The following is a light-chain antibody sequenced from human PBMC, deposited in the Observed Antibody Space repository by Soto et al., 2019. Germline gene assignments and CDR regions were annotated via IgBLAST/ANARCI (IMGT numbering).Light chain of an antibody. V-gene: IGLV1-44*01. J-gene: IGLJ1*01. Sequence: QSVLTQPPSASGTPGQRVTISCSGSSSNIGSNSVNWYQQLPGTAPKLLIYNNNQRPSGVPDRFSGSKSGTSASLAISGLQSEDESDSYCAAWDDSLDGPMFGTGTKLTVL. CDR1: SSNIGSNS. CDR2: NNN. CDR3: AAWDDSLDGPM.